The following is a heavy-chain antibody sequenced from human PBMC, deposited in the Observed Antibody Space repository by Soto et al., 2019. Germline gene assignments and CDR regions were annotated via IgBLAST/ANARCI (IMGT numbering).Heavy chain of an antibody. D-gene: IGHD6-13*01. CDR2: INPNSGGT. V-gene: IGHV1-2*04. Sequence: ASVKVSCKASGYTFTGYYMHWVRQAPGQGLEWMGWINPNSGGTNYAQKFQGWVTMTRDTSISTAYMELSRLRSDDTAVYYCARDLGSSSGEKGTYYYYYYGMDVWGQGTTVTVSS. CDR3: ARDLGSSSGEKGTYYYYYYGMDV. CDR1: GYTFTGYY. J-gene: IGHJ6*02.